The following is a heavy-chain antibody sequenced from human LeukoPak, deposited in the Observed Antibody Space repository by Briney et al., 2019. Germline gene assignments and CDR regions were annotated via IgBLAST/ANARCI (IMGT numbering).Heavy chain of an antibody. V-gene: IGHV1-46*01. J-gene: IGHJ5*02. D-gene: IGHD2-15*01. CDR1: GYTFTSYY. Sequence: ASVKVSCKASGYTFTSYYMHWVRQAPGQGLEWMGIISPSGGSTSYAQKFQGRVTMTRDTSTSTVYMELSSLRSEDTAVYYCARDGGSCSGGSCFPHNWFDPWGQGTLVTVSS. CDR2: ISPSGGST. CDR3: ARDGGSCSGGSCFPHNWFDP.